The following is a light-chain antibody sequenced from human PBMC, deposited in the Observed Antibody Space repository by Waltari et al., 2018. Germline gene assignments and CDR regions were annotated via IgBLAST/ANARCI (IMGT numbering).Light chain of an antibody. J-gene: IGLJ3*02. Sequence: VLTQPPSVSAAPGQKVTISCSGSSSNIGNNYVTWYQQLPGKAPKLLIYENNRRPSGIPDRFSGSKSGTSATLAITGLQTGDEADYYCGTWDSDLNAGGVFGGGTKLTVL. CDR2: ENN. V-gene: IGLV1-51*02. CDR1: SSNIGNNY. CDR3: GTWDSDLNAGGV.